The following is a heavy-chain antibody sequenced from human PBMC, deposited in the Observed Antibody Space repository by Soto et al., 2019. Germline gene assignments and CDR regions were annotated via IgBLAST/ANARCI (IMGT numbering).Heavy chain of an antibody. V-gene: IGHV4-34*01. D-gene: IGHD3-3*01. CDR3: TRICRWSGFFCWYPRGFDY. CDR1: GGSFNGYF. J-gene: IGHJ4*02. CDR2: INHSGNI. Sequence: QVQLQQWGAGLLKPSETLSLTCAVYGGSFNGYFWTWIRQSPGRGLEWIGEINHSGNINYNPSLESRLTISVDTPNKQFSLKLRSVTAADTATYYCTRICRWSGFFCWYPRGFDYWGQGALVTVSP.